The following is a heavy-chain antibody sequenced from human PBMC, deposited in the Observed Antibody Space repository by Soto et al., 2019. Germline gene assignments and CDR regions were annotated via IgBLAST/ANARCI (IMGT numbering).Heavy chain of an antibody. V-gene: IGHV3-33*01. D-gene: IGHD6-13*01. Sequence: QVQLVESGGGVVQPGRSLRLSCAASGFTFSSYGMHWVRQAPGKGLEWVAVIWYDGSNKYYADSVKGRFTISRDNSKNTLYQQMNSLRAEDTAVYYCARESIAAGYGMDVWGQGTTVTVSS. CDR2: IWYDGSNK. CDR3: ARESIAAGYGMDV. CDR1: GFTFSSYG. J-gene: IGHJ6*02.